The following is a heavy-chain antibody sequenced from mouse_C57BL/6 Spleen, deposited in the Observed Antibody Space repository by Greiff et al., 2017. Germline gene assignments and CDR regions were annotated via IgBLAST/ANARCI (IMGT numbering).Heavy chain of an antibody. CDR3: ARHNYGSPWFAY. Sequence: QVQLQQPGAELVKPGASVKLSCKASGYTFTSYWMHWVKQRPGQGLEWIGMIDPNSGSTNYNEKFKSKATLTVDKSSSTAYMQLSSLTSEDSAVYYCARHNYGSPWFAYWGQGTLVTVSA. CDR1: GYTFTSYW. V-gene: IGHV1-64*01. CDR2: IDPNSGST. J-gene: IGHJ3*01. D-gene: IGHD1-1*01.